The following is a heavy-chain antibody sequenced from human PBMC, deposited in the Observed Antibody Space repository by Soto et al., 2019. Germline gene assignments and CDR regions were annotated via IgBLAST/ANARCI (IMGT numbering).Heavy chain of an antibody. J-gene: IGHJ1*01. CDR3: ARGAPVFFQH. Sequence: QLQLQESGSGLVKPSQTLSLTCAVSVGSISSGGYSWRWIRQPPGKGLEWIGYIYHSGSTYYNPSLKGRVTISVDRTKNHFSLKLSSVTAADTAVYYCARGAPVFFQHGGQGPRVTVSS. V-gene: IGHV4-30-2*01. CDR2: IYHSGST. D-gene: IGHD3-10*01. CDR1: VGSISSGGYS.